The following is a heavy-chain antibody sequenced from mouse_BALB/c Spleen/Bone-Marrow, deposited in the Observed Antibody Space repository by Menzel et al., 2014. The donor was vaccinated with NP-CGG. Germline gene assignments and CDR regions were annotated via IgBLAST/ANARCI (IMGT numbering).Heavy chain of an antibody. J-gene: IGHJ2*01. CDR1: GYTFSSYW. Sequence: QVQLQQSGAELMKPGASVKISCKATGYTFSSYWIEWVKQRPGHGLEWIGEILPGSNSTNYNEKFKGKATFTANTSSNTAYMQLSSLTSEDSAVYYCARRQFRGCDYWGQGTTLTVSS. CDR2: ILPGSNST. CDR3: ARRQFRGCDY. V-gene: IGHV1-9*01. D-gene: IGHD3-3*01.